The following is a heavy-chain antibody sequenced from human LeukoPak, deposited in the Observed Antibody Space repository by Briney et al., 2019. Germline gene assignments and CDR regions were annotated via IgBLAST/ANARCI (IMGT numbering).Heavy chain of an antibody. V-gene: IGHV3-13*01. Sequence: GGSLRLSCAASGFTLNRYDMRWVRQAPGEGLEWVSSIGTAGDTHYPDSVKGRFTNSRDNAKNSFYLQMNTLGAGDTAVYYSAGSPPDYLFWRGYYFDDWGQGTLVTVSS. CDR1: GFTLNRYD. J-gene: IGHJ4*02. CDR3: AGSPPDYLFWRGYYFDD. D-gene: IGHD3-3*01. CDR2: IGTAGDT.